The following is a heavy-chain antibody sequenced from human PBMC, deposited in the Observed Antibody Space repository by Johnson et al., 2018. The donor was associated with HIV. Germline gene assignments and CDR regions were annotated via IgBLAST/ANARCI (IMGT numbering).Heavy chain of an antibody. Sequence: VQLVESGGGLVQPGRSLRLSCAASGFSFSSYGMHWVRQAPGKGLEWVAVISYDGSNKYYADSVKGRFTISRDNAKNSLYLQMNSLRAEDTAVYYCARSLPYSSSVGFDIWGQGTMVTVSS. CDR1: GFSFSSYG. CDR3: ARSLPYSSSVGFDI. D-gene: IGHD6-6*01. J-gene: IGHJ3*02. V-gene: IGHV3-30*03. CDR2: ISYDGSNK.